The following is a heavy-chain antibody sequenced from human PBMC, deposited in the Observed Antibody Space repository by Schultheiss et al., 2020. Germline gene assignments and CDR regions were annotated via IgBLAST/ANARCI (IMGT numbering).Heavy chain of an antibody. CDR2: ISYDGSNK. V-gene: IGHV3-30*18. Sequence: GGSLRLSCAASGFTFSSYGMHWVRQAPGKGLEWVAVISYDGSNKYYADSVKGRFTISRDNSKNTLYLQMNSLRAEDTAVYYCANSRNQLLSEYYYGMDVWGQGTTVTVSS. CDR1: GFTFSSYG. J-gene: IGHJ6*02. CDR3: ANSRNQLLSEYYYGMDV. D-gene: IGHD2-2*01.